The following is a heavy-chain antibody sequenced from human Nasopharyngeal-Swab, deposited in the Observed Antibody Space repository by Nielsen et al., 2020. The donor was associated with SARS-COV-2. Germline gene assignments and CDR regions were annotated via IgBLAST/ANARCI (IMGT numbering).Heavy chain of an antibody. J-gene: IGHJ4*02. Sequence: GESLKIPCKASRYKFDEHWFGWVRQKPGKGLEWMGIIYPGDSDVRYSPSFQGQVTMSVDKSIATAYLQWRSLKASDTAIYFCTKLLIRGIFDSWGQGTLVTVSS. D-gene: IGHD3-10*01. CDR2: IYPGDSDV. V-gene: IGHV5-51*01. CDR3: TKLLIRGIFDS. CDR1: RYKFDEHW.